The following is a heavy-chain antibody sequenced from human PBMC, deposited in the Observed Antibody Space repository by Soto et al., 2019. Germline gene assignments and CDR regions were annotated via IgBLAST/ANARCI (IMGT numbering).Heavy chain of an antibody. V-gene: IGHV4-31*03. J-gene: IGHJ4*02. CDR3: ARVGDRWYVDNQDYYFDY. CDR2: IYYSGST. CDR1: GGSISSGGYY. Sequence: PSETLSLTCTVSGGSISSGGYYWSWIGQHPGKGLEWIGYIYYSGSTYYNPSLKSRVTISVDTSKNQFSLKLSSVTAADTAVYYCARVGDRWYVDNQDYYFDYWGQGTLVTVSS. D-gene: IGHD6-13*01.